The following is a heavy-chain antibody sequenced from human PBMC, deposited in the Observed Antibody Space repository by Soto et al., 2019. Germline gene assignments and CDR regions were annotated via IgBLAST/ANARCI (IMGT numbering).Heavy chain of an antibody. J-gene: IGHJ4*02. CDR3: ARFPRGYSYGHFDE. CDR2: IYYSGST. Sequence: SETLSLTCTVSGGSISSYYWSWIRQPPGKGLEWIGYIYYSGSTNYNPSLKSRVTISVDTSKNQFSLKLSSVTAADTAVYYCARFPRGYSYGHFDEWGQGTLVTVSS. D-gene: IGHD5-18*01. CDR1: GGSISSYY. V-gene: IGHV4-59*01.